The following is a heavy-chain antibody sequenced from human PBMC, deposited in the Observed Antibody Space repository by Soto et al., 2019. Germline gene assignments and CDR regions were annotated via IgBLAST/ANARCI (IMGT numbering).Heavy chain of an antibody. J-gene: IGHJ3*02. CDR1: GYTSTSYG. Sequence: ASVKVSCKASGYTSTSYGISWVRQAPGQGLEWMGWISAYNGNTNYAQKLQGRVTMTTDTSTSTAYMELRSLRSDDTAVYYCARNYNIVVVPAANDAFDIWGQGTMVT. CDR3: ARNYNIVVVPAANDAFDI. D-gene: IGHD2-2*01. V-gene: IGHV1-18*01. CDR2: ISAYNGNT.